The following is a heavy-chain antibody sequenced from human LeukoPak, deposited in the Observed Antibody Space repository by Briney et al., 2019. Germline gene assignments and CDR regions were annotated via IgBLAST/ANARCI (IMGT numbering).Heavy chain of an antibody. CDR1: GYTFTSYY. V-gene: IGHV1-46*01. CDR3: ARGSSWYLYYYYGMDV. D-gene: IGHD6-13*01. Sequence: ASVKVSCKASGYTFTSYYMHWVRQAPGQGLEWMGIINPSGGSTSYAQKFQGRVTMTRDTSTSTVYMELSSLRSEDTAVYYCARGSSWYLYYYYGMDVWGQGTTVTVSS. CDR2: INPSGGST. J-gene: IGHJ6*02.